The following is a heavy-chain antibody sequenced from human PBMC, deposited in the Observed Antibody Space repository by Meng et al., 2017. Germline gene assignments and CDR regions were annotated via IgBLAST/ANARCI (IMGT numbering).Heavy chain of an antibody. D-gene: IGHD3-3*01. CDR1: GFTFDDYA. CDR2: ISWNSGSI. CDR3: AKTPNYNFWSGYYWGAGYFDY. Sequence: GGSLRLSCAASGFTFDDYAMHWVRQAPGKGLEWVSGISWNSGSIGYADSVKGRFTISRDNAKSSLYLQMNSLRAEDTALYYCAKTPNYNFWSGYYWGAGYFDYWGQGTLVTVSS. J-gene: IGHJ4*02. V-gene: IGHV3-9*01.